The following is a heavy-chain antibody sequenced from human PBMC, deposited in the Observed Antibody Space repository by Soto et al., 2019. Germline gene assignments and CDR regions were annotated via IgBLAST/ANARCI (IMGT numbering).Heavy chain of an antibody. CDR2: IIPIFGTT. CDR3: VRTRSRGQNYGYDY. V-gene: IGHV1-69*01. D-gene: IGHD5-18*01. CDR1: GGTFSSNA. J-gene: IGHJ4*02. Sequence: QVQLVQSGAEVKKPGSSVKVSCKASGGTFSSNAINWVRQAPGQGLEWMGRIIPIFGTTDYAQRFQGRVTITADESTSTAYMELSSLRSEDTAVYYCVRTRSRGQNYGYDYWGQGTQVTVSS.